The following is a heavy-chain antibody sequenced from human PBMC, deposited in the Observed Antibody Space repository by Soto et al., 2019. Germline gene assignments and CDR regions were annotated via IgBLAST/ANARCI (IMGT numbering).Heavy chain of an antibody. Sequence: EVQLVESGGGLVQPGGSLRLSCAASGFTFSSYDMHCVRQATGKGLEWVSAIGTAGDTYYPGSVKGRFTISRENAKNSLYLQMNSLRAEDTAVYYCARGYSSSPLDAFDIWGQGTMVTVSS. D-gene: IGHD6-6*01. CDR2: IGTAGDT. V-gene: IGHV3-13*01. J-gene: IGHJ3*02. CDR1: GFTFSSYD. CDR3: ARGYSSSPLDAFDI.